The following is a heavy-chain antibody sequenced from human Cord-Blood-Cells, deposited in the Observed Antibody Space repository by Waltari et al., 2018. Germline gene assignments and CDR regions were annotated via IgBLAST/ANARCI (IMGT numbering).Heavy chain of an antibody. CDR1: GGSISSYY. CDR3: ARAITGTTFDY. V-gene: IGHV4-59*01. D-gene: IGHD1-7*01. CDR2: IYYSGST. Sequence: GPGLVKPSETLSLTCTVSGGSISSYYWSWIRQPPGKGLEWIGYIYYSGSTNYNTSLKSRVTISVDTSKNQFSLKLSSVTAADTAVYYCARAITGTTFDYWGQGTLVTVSS. J-gene: IGHJ4*02.